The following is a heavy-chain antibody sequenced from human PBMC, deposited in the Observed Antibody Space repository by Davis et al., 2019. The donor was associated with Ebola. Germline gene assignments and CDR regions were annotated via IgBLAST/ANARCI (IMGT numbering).Heavy chain of an antibody. J-gene: IGHJ4*02. D-gene: IGHD3-16*01. CDR3: VSAKGGGVLLPADH. V-gene: IGHV3-9*01. CDR1: GFTFRSYA. Sequence: SLKISCAASGFTFRSYAMGWVRQAPGKGLEWVSGISWNGDGVVYADSVKGRFTISRDNAKNSLYLQMTSLRAEDTALYYCVSAKGGGVLLPADHWGQGTLVTVSS. CDR2: ISWNGDGV.